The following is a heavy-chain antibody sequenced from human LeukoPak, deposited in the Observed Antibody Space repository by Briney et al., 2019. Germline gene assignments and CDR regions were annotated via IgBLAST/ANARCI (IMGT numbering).Heavy chain of an antibody. Sequence: DPGGSLRLSCAASGFTVSSNYMSWVRQAPGKGLEWVSIIYSGGNTYYTDSVRGRFTISRDNSKNTVYLQMDSLRAEDTAVYYCAKDRGSAIFGVVTAFDYWGQGTLVTVSS. CDR1: GFTVSSNY. J-gene: IGHJ4*02. D-gene: IGHD3-3*01. CDR3: AKDRGSAIFGVVTAFDY. CDR2: IYSGGNT. V-gene: IGHV3-66*01.